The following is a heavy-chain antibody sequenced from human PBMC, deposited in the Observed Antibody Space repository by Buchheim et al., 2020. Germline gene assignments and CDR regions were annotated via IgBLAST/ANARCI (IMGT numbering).Heavy chain of an antibody. V-gene: IGHV3-11*06. Sequence: QVQLVESGGGLVKPGGSLRLSCAASGFTFSDYYMIWIRQAPGKGLEWVSHISSSGTYTNYADSVKGRFTVSRDNAKNSLYLQMNSLRAEDTAVYYCARYCTSTTCYTGYYYGTDVWGQGTT. CDR2: ISSSGTYT. D-gene: IGHD2-2*02. CDR3: ARYCTSTTCYTGYYYGTDV. J-gene: IGHJ6*02. CDR1: GFTFSDYY.